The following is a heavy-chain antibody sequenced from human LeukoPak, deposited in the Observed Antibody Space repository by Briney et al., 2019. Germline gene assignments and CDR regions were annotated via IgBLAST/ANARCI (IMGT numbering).Heavy chain of an antibody. J-gene: IGHJ6*03. CDR2: IIPIFGTA. Sequence: GASVKVSCKASGGTFSSYANSWVRQAPGQGLEWMGGIIPIFGTANYAQKFQGRVTITADESTSTAYMELSSLRSEDTAVYYCARVEGVSAAAGEGITSLQLVPSTYYYYMDVWGKGTTVTVSS. CDR1: GGTFSSYA. CDR3: ARVEGVSAAAGEGITSLQLVPSTYYYYMDV. D-gene: IGHD6-13*01. V-gene: IGHV1-69*01.